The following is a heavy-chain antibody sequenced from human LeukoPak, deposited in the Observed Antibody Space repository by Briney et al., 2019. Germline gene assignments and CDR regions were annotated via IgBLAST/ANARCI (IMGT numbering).Heavy chain of an antibody. CDR2: IYTSGST. V-gene: IGHV4-4*07. CDR3: ARPYTIFGVVYNWFDP. D-gene: IGHD3-3*01. CDR1: GGSISRYY. J-gene: IGHJ5*02. Sequence: SETLSLTCTVSGGSISRYYWSWIRQPAGKGLEWIGRIYTSGSTTYNPSLKSRVPISVDTSKNQFSLKLSSVTAADTAVYYCARPYTIFGVVYNWFDPWGQGTLVTVSS.